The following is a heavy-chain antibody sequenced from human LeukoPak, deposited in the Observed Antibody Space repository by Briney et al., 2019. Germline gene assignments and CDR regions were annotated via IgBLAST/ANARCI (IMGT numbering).Heavy chain of an antibody. CDR3: AKWGPYCVGDYCPALDS. V-gene: IGHV3-11*01. CDR1: GFTFSDYY. D-gene: IGHD2-21*02. Sequence: PGGSLRLSCAASGFTFSDYYMSWIRQAPGKGLEWVSYISSSDSTIYYADSVKGRFTISRDNAKNSLYLQMNSLRAEDTAVYYCAKWGPYCVGDYCPALDSWGPGTLVTVSS. J-gene: IGHJ4*02. CDR2: ISSSDSTI.